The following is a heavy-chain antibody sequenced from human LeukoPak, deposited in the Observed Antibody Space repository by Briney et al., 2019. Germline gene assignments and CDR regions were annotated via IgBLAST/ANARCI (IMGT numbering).Heavy chain of an antibody. D-gene: IGHD6-13*01. CDR3: ARNYSRLLEPYGIDV. Sequence: ASVKVSCKASGGTFSSYAISWVRQAPGQGLEWMGRIIPILNIANYAQKFQGRVTITADKSTSTAYMELSSLRSEDTAVYYCARNYSRLLEPYGIDVWGQGTTVTVSS. J-gene: IGHJ6*02. CDR1: GGTFSSYA. CDR2: IIPILNIA. V-gene: IGHV1-69*04.